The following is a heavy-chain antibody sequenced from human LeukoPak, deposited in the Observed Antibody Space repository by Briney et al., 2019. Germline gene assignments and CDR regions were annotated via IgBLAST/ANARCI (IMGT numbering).Heavy chain of an antibody. D-gene: IGHD3/OR15-3a*01. J-gene: IGHJ4*02. CDR2: IKLDGSEK. CDR3: ARDQYDTWSRRGNFDS. CDR1: GFSFGKYW. Sequence: GGSLRLSCVASGFSFGKYWMSWVRQAPGKGLEWVANIKLDGSEKNYVDSVRGRFTISRDNTKNSLYLQMNSLRAEDTAVFYCARDQYDTWSRRGNFDSWGQGTLVIVSS. V-gene: IGHV3-7*03.